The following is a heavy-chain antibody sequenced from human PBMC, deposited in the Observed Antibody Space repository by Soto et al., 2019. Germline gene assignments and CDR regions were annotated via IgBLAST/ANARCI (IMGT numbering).Heavy chain of an antibody. CDR3: AKVGEQLVFYYMDV. D-gene: IGHD6-13*01. CDR1: GFTFSSYA. CDR2: ISGSGGST. Sequence: GESLKISCAASGFTFSSYAMSWVRQAPGKGLEWVSAISGSGGSTYYADSVKGRFTISRDNSKNTLYLQMNSLRAEDTAVYYCAKVGEQLVFYYMDVWGKGTTVTVSS. J-gene: IGHJ6*03. V-gene: IGHV3-23*01.